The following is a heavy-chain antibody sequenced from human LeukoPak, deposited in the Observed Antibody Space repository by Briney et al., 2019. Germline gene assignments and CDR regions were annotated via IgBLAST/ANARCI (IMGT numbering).Heavy chain of an antibody. CDR1: GGSFSGYY. V-gene: IGHV4-34*01. CDR3: ARVRRRYTEYFQH. CDR2: INHSGST. Sequence: PSETLSLTCAVYGGSFSGYYWSWIRQPPGKGLEWIGEINHSGSTNYNPSLKSRVTISVDTSKNQFSLKLSPVTAADTAVYYCARVRRRYTEYFQHWGQGTLVTVSS. J-gene: IGHJ1*01. D-gene: IGHD1-1*01.